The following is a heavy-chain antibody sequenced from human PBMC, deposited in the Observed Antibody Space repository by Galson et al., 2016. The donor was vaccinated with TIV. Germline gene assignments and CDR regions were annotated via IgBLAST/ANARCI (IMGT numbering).Heavy chain of an antibody. Sequence: SLRLSCAASGFTFSSYWMTWVRQAPGKGLEWVANMNQHGSEKYYVDSVKGRFTISRDNAKNSLYLQMSSLRAEDTAAYYCAKLYYSSGWNFDYWGQGTLVTVSS. V-gene: IGHV3-7*01. CDR2: MNQHGSEK. CDR1: GFTFSSYW. D-gene: IGHD6-19*01. CDR3: AKLYYSSGWNFDY. J-gene: IGHJ4*02.